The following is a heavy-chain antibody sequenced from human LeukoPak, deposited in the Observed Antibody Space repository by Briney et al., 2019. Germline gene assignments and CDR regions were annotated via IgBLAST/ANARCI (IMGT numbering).Heavy chain of an antibody. CDR3: ARAPVLRYFDWSNYYYYGMDV. Sequence: SETLSLTCAVYGGSFSGYYWSWIRQPPGKGLEWIGEINHSGSTNYNPFLKSRVTISVDTSKNQFSLKLSPVTAADTAVYYCARAPVLRYFDWSNYYYYGMDVWGQGTTVTVSS. V-gene: IGHV4-34*01. D-gene: IGHD3-9*01. CDR2: INHSGST. CDR1: GGSFSGYY. J-gene: IGHJ6*02.